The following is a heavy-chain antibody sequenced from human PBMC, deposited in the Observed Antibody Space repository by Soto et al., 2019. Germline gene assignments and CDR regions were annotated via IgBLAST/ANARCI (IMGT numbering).Heavy chain of an antibody. D-gene: IGHD3-3*01. CDR1: GFTLSNARMG. V-gene: IGHV2-26*01. CDR2: IFSNDEK. CDR3: ARIRDYDFWSGYYYFDY. J-gene: IGHJ4*02. Sequence: SGPTLVNPTETLTLTCTVSGFTLSNARMGVSWIRQPPGKALEWLAHIFSNDEKSYSTSLKSRLTISKDTSKSQVVLTMTNMDPVETATYYCARIRDYDFWSGYYYFDYWGQGTLVTVSS.